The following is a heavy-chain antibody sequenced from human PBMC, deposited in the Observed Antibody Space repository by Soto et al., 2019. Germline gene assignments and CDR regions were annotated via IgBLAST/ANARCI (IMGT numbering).Heavy chain of an antibody. CDR3: ASLLGSVTTFDN. Sequence: EVHLAQSGGGLVQPGGSLRLSCAASGFMFSRSWMSWVRQAPGEGLKWVASISPDGRTTYYVDSVKGRSTISRDNAENSVYRQMNSLRVEDTAIFYCASLLGSVTTFDNWGQGTLVAVSS. V-gene: IGHV3-7*01. CDR1: GFMFSRSW. D-gene: IGHD1-1*01. CDR2: ISPDGRTT. J-gene: IGHJ4*02.